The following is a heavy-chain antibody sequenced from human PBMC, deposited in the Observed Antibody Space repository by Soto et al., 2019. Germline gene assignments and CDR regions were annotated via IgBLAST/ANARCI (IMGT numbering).Heavy chain of an antibody. CDR2: LYYSGDT. D-gene: IGHD2-15*01. J-gene: IGHJ5*02. CDR1: GGSISSFNYF. CDR3: ARGGGSTFNWLDP. V-gene: IGHV4-39*01. Sequence: QLQLQESGPGLVKPSETLSLTCTVSGGSISSFNYFWGWIRQPPGKGLEWIGSLYYSGDTYYNPSLQSRVTISVDTSKMQCTLTLRSVTAADTAVYYCARGGGSTFNWLDPWGQGTLVTVSP.